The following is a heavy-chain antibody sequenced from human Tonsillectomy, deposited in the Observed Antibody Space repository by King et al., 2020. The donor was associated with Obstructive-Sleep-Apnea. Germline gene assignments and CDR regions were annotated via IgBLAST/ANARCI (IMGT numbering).Heavy chain of an antibody. Sequence: VQLVESGGGLVRPGGSLRLSCAASGFSFSSYAMVWVRQAPGKGLEWVSGLSGNGATTHYADSVKGRFTSSRDNSKNTLYLQMNSLKAEDTAVYYCAKVPAFVGGGATVLDPGGRGTLVTVPS. D-gene: IGHD2-21*02. J-gene: IGHJ5*02. V-gene: IGHV3-23*04. CDR2: LSGNGATT. CDR3: AKVPAFVGGGATVLDP. CDR1: GFSFSSYA.